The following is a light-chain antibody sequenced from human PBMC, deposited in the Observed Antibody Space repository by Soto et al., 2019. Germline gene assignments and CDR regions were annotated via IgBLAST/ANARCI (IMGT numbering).Light chain of an antibody. J-gene: IGLJ3*02. CDR1: SSNIGSNF. V-gene: IGLV1-51*01. Sequence: QSVLTQPPSVSESPGQKVTISCSGSSSNIGSNFVSWYQQFPGTAPKLLIYDNNKRPSGIPDRFSGSKSGTSATLGISGLQSGDEADYYCGTWDDSLSGPVFGGGTKLTVL. CDR2: DNN. CDR3: GTWDDSLSGPV.